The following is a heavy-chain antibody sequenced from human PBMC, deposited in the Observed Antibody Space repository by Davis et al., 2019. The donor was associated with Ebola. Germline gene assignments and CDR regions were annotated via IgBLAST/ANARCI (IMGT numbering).Heavy chain of an antibody. D-gene: IGHD6-19*01. CDR2: ISSYGGTT. J-gene: IGHJ4*02. CDR1: GFTFSNYA. Sequence: PGGSLRLSCAVSGFTFSNYAMTWVRQAPGKGLEWVSGISSYGGTTNYADSVKGRFTISRDNAKKSLYLQMNSLRVDDTALYYCAVGHYSGPAGWGQGLLVTVSS. V-gene: IGHV3-23*01. CDR3: AVGHYSGPAG.